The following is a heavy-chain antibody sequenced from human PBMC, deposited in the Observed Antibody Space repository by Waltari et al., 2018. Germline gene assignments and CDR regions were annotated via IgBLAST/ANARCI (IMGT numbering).Heavy chain of an antibody. V-gene: IGHV1-3*03. CDR3: ARGPEHDYYYYYMDV. CDR1: GYTFTSYA. CDR2: INAGNGNT. Sequence: QLVQSGAEVKKPGASVKVSCKASGYTFTSYAMHWVRQAPGQRLEWMGWINAGNGNTKYSQEFQGRVTITRDTSASTAYMELSSLRSEDMAVYYCARGPEHDYYYYYMDVWGKGTTVTVSS. J-gene: IGHJ6*03.